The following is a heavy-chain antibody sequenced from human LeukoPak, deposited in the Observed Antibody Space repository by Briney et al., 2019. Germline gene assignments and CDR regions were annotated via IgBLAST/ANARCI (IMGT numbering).Heavy chain of an antibody. D-gene: IGHD4-23*01. V-gene: IGHV1-69*04. CDR2: IIPILGIA. CDR3: ARDNDDYGGNKYYSDY. J-gene: IGHJ4*02. Sequence: SVKVSCKASGGTFSSYAISWVRQAPGQGLEWMGRIIPILGIANYAQKFQGRVTITADKSTSTAYMELSSLRSEDTAVYYCARDNDDYGGNKYYSDYWGQGTLVTVSS. CDR1: GGTFSSYA.